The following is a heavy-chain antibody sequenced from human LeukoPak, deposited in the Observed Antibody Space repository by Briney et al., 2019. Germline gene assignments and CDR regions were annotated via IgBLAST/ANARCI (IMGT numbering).Heavy chain of an antibody. V-gene: IGHV3-21*01. CDR3: ARAHAGGVLARLGYCSGGSCYPGY. CDR2: ISSSSSYI. Sequence: GGSLRLSCAASGFTFSSYSMNWVRQAPGKGLEWVSSISSSSSYIYYADSVKGRFTISRDDAKNSLYLQMNSLRAEDTAVYYCARAHAGGVLARLGYCSGGSCYPGYWGQGTLVTVSS. D-gene: IGHD2-15*01. J-gene: IGHJ4*02. CDR1: GFTFSSYS.